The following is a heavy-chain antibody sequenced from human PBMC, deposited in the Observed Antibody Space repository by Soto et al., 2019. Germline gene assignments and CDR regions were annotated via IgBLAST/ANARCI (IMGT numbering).Heavy chain of an antibody. CDR2: ISSSSSTI. CDR1: GFTFISYS. J-gene: IGHJ4*02. Sequence: PGGSLRLSCAASGFTFISYSMNWVRQAPGKGLEWVSYISSSSSTIYYADSVKGRFTISRDNAKNSLYLQMNSLRAEDTAVYYCAREIYDSSGYYAPFDYWGQGTLVTVSS. CDR3: AREIYDSSGYYAPFDY. V-gene: IGHV3-48*01. D-gene: IGHD3-22*01.